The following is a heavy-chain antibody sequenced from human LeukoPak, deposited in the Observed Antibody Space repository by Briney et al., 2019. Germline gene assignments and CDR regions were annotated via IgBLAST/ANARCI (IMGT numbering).Heavy chain of an antibody. D-gene: IGHD5/OR15-5a*01. CDR3: ARGSTDRPLDY. CDR1: GFTFSSYS. Sequence: AGGSLRLSCAASGFTFSSYSMNWVRQAPGKGLEWVSYISSSSSTIYYADSVKGRFTISRDNAKNSLYLQMNSLRAEDTAVYYCARGSTDRPLDYWGQGTLVTVSS. CDR2: ISSSSSTI. J-gene: IGHJ4*02. V-gene: IGHV3-48*01.